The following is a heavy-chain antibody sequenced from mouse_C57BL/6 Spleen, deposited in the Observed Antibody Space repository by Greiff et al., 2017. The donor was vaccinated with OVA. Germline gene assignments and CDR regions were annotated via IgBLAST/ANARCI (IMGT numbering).Heavy chain of an antibody. V-gene: IGHV2-2*01. J-gene: IGHJ2*01. Sequence: VQVVESGPGLVQPSQSLSITCTASGFSLTSYGVHWVRQSPGKGLEWLGVIWSGGSTDYNAAFISRLSISKDNSKSQVFFKMNSLQADDTAIYDCAREFTVVAPYYFDYWGQGTTLTVSS. CDR1: GFSLTSYG. D-gene: IGHD1-1*01. CDR3: AREFTVVAPYYFDY. CDR2: IWSGGST.